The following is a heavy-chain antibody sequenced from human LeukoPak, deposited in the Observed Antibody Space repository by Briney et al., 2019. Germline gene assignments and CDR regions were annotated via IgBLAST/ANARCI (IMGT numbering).Heavy chain of an antibody. CDR2: IYYSGST. J-gene: IGHJ3*02. V-gene: IGHV4-39*07. CDR1: GGSISSSSYY. D-gene: IGHD3-3*01. CDR3: ARDWNRVVSI. Sequence: SETLSLTCSVSGGSISSSSYYWGWIRQPPGKGLEWIGSIYYSGSTYYNPSLKSRVTISVDTSKNQFSLKLSSVTAADTAVYYCARDWNRVVSIWGQGTMVTVSS.